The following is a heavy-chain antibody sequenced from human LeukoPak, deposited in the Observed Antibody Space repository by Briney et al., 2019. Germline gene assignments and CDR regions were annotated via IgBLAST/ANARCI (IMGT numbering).Heavy chain of an antibody. Sequence: SETLSLTCSVSGGSISRSSYYWGWIRQPPGKGLEWFGSIYYSGSTYYNPSLKSRVTISVDTSKNQFPLKLSSVTAADTAVYYCASGPRPFDYWGEGTLVTVSS. CDR2: IYYSGST. V-gene: IGHV4-39*01. J-gene: IGHJ4*02. CDR1: GGSISRSSYY. CDR3: ASGPRPFDY.